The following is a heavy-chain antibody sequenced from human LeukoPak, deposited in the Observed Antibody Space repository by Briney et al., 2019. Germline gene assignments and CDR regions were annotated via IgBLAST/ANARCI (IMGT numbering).Heavy chain of an antibody. Sequence: GGSLRLSCAASGFTFTTYWMSWVRQAPGKGLEWVANIKQDGSEKYYVASVMGRFTISRDNAKNSLYLQMNSLRAEDTAVYYCARDGIVVPAAIRRKYFQHWGQGTLVTVSS. V-gene: IGHV3-7*01. D-gene: IGHD2-2*01. CDR2: IKQDGSEK. CDR1: GFTFTTYW. J-gene: IGHJ1*01. CDR3: ARDGIVVPAAIRRKYFQH.